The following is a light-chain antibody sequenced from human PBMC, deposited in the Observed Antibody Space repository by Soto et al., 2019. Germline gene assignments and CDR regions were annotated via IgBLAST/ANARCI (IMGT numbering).Light chain of an antibody. CDR1: QSISSY. Sequence: DIQMTQSPSSLSASVGDRVIITCRASQSISSYLNWYQQKPGKAPKLLIYAASSLQSGVPSRFSGSGSGTDFTLTTSSLQPEDFATYYCQQSYSTPYTFGQGTKVDI. CDR2: AAS. V-gene: IGKV1-39*01. J-gene: IGKJ2*01. CDR3: QQSYSTPYT.